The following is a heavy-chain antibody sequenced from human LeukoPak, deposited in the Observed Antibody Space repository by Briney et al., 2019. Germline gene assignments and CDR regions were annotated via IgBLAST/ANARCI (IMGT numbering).Heavy chain of an antibody. Sequence: SETLSLTCAVYGESFSGYYWSWIRQPPGKGLEWIGEINHSGSTNYNPSLKSRVTISVDTSKNQFSLKLSSVTAADTAVYYCARGWAGRPGYFDYWGQGTLVTVSS. J-gene: IGHJ4*02. CDR3: ARGWAGRPGYFDY. CDR1: GESFSGYY. CDR2: INHSGST. D-gene: IGHD1-26*01. V-gene: IGHV4-34*01.